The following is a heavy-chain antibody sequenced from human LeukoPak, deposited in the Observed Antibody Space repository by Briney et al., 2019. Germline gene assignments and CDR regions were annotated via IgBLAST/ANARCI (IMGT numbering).Heavy chain of an antibody. CDR1: GGSISSSSYY. Sequence: SETLSPTCTVSGGSISSSSYYWGWIRQPPGKGLEWIGSIYYSGSTYYNPSLKSRVTISVDTSKNQFSLQLNSVTPEDTAVYYCARVSASYPPDYWGQGTLVTVSS. J-gene: IGHJ4*02. CDR3: ARVSASYPPDY. CDR2: IYYSGST. D-gene: IGHD3-10*01. V-gene: IGHV4-39*01.